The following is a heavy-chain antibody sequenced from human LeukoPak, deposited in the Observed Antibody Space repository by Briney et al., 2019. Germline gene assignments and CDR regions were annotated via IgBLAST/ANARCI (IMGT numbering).Heavy chain of an antibody. CDR2: INPNSGGT. CDR1: GYTFTDYY. D-gene: IGHD1-14*01. V-gene: IGHV1-2*02. CDR3: AKDAYHA. J-gene: IGHJ5*02. Sequence: ASVKVSCKASGYTFTDYYVHWVRQAPGQGLEWMGWINPNSGGTNYAQKFQGRVTMTRDTSTSTVYMELNSLTSDDTAVYYYAKDAYHAWGQGTLVTVSS.